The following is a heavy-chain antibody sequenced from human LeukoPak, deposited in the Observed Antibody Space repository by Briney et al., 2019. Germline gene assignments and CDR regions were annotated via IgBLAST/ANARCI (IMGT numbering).Heavy chain of an antibody. V-gene: IGHV4-4*07. D-gene: IGHD6-13*01. CDR3: ARVTGYRIEDYFDY. Sequence: PSETLSLTCSVSGESISSFYWSWVRQPAGRGLEWIGRIYNGASPDYNPSLKSRLTMSVDTSMNQVSLKLTSVTAADTAVYYCARVTGYRIEDYFDYWGQGTLVTVSS. CDR1: GESISSFY. CDR2: IYNGASP. J-gene: IGHJ4*02.